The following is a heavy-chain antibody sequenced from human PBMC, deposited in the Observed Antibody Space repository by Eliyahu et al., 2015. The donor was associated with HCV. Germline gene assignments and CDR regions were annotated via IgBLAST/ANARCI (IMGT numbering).Heavy chain of an antibody. CDR3: SRRTYYDVLGFDY. Sequence: EVQLVESGGGLVQPGRSLRLSCSASGFNFGDYAMSWFRQAPGKGLEAIGFIRSKGYGGTTEYAASVKGRFTISRDDSKSIVYLQMNSLKIEDTAVYYCSRRTYYDVLGFDYWGQGTLVTVSS. J-gene: IGHJ4*02. CDR1: GFNFGDYA. V-gene: IGHV3-49*03. D-gene: IGHD3-9*01. CDR2: IRSKGYGGTT.